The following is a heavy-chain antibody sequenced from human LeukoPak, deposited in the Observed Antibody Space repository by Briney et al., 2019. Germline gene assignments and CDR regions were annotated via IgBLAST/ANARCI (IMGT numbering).Heavy chain of an antibody. D-gene: IGHD3-22*01. J-gene: IGHJ4*02. V-gene: IGHV1-8*01. CDR2: MNPNSGNT. CDR3: VSPGVYYDSSGYYPFDY. Sequence: ASVKVSCKASGYTFTSYDINWVRQATGQGLEWMGWMNPNSGNTGYAQKFQGRVTMTRNTSIRTAYMELSSLRPEDTAVYYCVSPGVYYDSSGYYPFDYWGQGTLVTVSS. CDR1: GYTFTSYD.